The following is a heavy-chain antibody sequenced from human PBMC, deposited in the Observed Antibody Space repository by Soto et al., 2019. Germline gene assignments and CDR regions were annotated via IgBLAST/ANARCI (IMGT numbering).Heavy chain of an antibody. CDR1: GGSFSGYY. V-gene: IGHV4-34*01. CDR3: ARGSLLSYYYYGMDV. D-gene: IGHD1-26*01. J-gene: IGHJ6*02. CDR2: INHSGST. Sequence: SETLSLTCAVYGGSFSGYYWSWIRQPPGKGLEWIGEINHSGSTNYNPSLKSRVTISVDTSKNQFSLKLSSVTAANTAVYYCARGSLLSYYYYGMDVWGQGTTVT.